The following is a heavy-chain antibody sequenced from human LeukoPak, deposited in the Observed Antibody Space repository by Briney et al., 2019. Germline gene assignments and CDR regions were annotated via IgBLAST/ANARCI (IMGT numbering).Heavy chain of an antibody. CDR2: IYYSGST. J-gene: IGHJ5*02. D-gene: IGHD3-22*01. V-gene: IGHV4-59*08. CDR1: GGSISSYY. Sequence: PSETLSLTCTVSGGSISSYYWSWIRQPPGKGLEWIGYIYYSGSTNDNASLKSRVTISVDRSKNQFSLKLTSVTAADTAVYYCARHADPYYYDSSGYANWFDPWGQGTLVTVSS. CDR3: ARHADPYYYDSSGYANWFDP.